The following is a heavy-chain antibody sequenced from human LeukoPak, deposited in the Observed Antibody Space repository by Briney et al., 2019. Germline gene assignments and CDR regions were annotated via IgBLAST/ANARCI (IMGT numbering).Heavy chain of an antibody. J-gene: IGHJ4*02. V-gene: IGHV4-61*02. CDR2: ISSSGST. Sequence: SETLSLTCTVSGDSISSGDYYWSWIRQPARKGLEWIGRISSSGSTNYNPSLKSRVTISVDMSKNHFSLRLRSVTAADTAMYYCARGTLYRGWSYYLDFWGQGSQVTVSS. CDR3: ARGTLYRGWSYYLDF. D-gene: IGHD6-19*01. CDR1: GDSISSGDYY.